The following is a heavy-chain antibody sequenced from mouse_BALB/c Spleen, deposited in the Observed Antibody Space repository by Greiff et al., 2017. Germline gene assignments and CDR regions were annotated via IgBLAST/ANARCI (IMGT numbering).Heavy chain of an antibody. J-gene: IGHJ3*01. D-gene: IGHD4-1*01. V-gene: IGHV2-9*02. CDR1: GFSLTSYG. CDR2: IWAGGST. Sequence: VHLVESGPGLVAPSQSLSITCPVSGFSLTSYGVHWVRQPPGKGLEWLGVIWAGGSTNYNSALMSRLSISKDNSKSQVFLKMNSLQTDDTAMYYCASQTGTSLFAYWGQGTLVTVSA. CDR3: ASQTGTSLFAY.